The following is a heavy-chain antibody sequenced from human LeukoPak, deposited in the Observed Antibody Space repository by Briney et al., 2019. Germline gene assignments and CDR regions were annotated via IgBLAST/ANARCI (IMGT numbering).Heavy chain of an antibody. CDR3: ARGRDSGRYFDY. CDR2: IKQDGNEK. D-gene: IGHD1-26*01. CDR1: GFTFSAYW. J-gene: IGHJ4*02. V-gene: IGHV3-7*01. Sequence: GGSLRLSCAASGFTFSAYWMTWVRQAPGKGLEWVANIKQDGNEKFFVDSVRGRFAISRDNAKSSLFLQLAGLRAEDTAVYYCARGRDSGRYFDYWAREPWSPSPQ.